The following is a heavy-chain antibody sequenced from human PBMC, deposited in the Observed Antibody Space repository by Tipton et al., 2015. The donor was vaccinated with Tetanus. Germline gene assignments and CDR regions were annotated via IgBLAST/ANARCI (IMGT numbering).Heavy chain of an antibody. Sequence: TLSLTCNVSGGSISGSGYFWNWIRQFPGRGLEWIGYIYYSGSTHYNPSLESRVTISVDTSKSQFSLKMTSVTAADTAIYYCARDQGGGRVVRLNWFDPWGQGTLVTVSS. CDR1: GGSISGSGYF. J-gene: IGHJ5*02. V-gene: IGHV4-31*03. D-gene: IGHD6-6*01. CDR3: ARDQGGGRVVRLNWFDP. CDR2: IYYSGST.